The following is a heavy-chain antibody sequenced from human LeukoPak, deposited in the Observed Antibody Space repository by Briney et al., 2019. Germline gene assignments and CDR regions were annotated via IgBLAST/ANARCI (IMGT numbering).Heavy chain of an antibody. D-gene: IGHD6-13*01. CDR1: GFTFSSYA. J-gene: IGHJ4*02. CDR3: AKTPYIAAAGRVDY. CDR2: ISGSGGST. V-gene: IGHV3-23*01. Sequence: GASLRLSCAASGFTFSSYAMSWVRQAPGKGLEWVSAISGSGGSTYYADSVKGWFTISRDNSKNTLYLQMSSLRAEDTAVYYCAKTPYIAAAGRVDYWGQGTLVTVSS.